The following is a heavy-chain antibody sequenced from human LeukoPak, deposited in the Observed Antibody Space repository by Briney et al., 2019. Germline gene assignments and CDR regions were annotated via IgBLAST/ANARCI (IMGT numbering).Heavy chain of an antibody. Sequence: PGGSLRLSCAASGVTFSSYGMHWVRQAPGKGLEWVALISSDGNDKLYGGSVKGRFTISRDDSKSTLYLQMNSLRAEDTAVYYCTTKVIRGNSGDDYDDWGQGTLVTVSS. CDR2: ISSDGNDK. CDR1: GVTFSSYG. J-gene: IGHJ4*02. D-gene: IGHD5-12*01. V-gene: IGHV3-30*03. CDR3: TTKVIRGNSGDDYDD.